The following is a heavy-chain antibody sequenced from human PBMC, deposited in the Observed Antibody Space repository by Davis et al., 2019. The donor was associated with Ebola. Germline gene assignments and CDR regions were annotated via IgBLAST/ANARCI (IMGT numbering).Heavy chain of an antibody. V-gene: IGHV3-33*08. CDR2: IWYDGSNK. CDR1: GFTFSSYA. J-gene: IGHJ6*02. Sequence: GESLKISCAASGFTFSSYAMHWVRQAPGKGLEWVAVIWYDGSNKYYADSVKGRFTISRDNSKNTLYLQMNSLKTEDTAVYYCTTYYGDNEDVWGQGTTVTVSS. D-gene: IGHD4-17*01. CDR3: TTYYGDNEDV.